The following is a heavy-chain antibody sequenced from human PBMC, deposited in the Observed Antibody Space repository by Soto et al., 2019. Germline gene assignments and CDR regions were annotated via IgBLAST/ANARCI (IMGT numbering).Heavy chain of an antibody. CDR1: GYTFTNYG. J-gene: IGHJ4*02. CDR2: ISPYNGNT. V-gene: IGHV1-18*01. Sequence: QIQLVQSGAEVKKPGASVKVSCKASGYTFTNYGVSWVRQAPGQGLEWMGWISPYNGNTNYAQKFQGRVTVTADTSXXTAYMELRSLRSDDTAVYYCARDGKEVAAGNNFIHWGQGTLVTVSS. D-gene: IGHD6-13*01. CDR3: ARDGKEVAAGNNFIH.